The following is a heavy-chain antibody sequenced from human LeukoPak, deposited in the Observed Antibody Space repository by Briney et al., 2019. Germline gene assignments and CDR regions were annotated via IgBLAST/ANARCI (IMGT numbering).Heavy chain of an antibody. CDR1: GYTFTSYG. V-gene: IGHV1-18*01. Sequence: ASVKVSCKASGYTFTSYGISWVRQAPGQGLEWMGWISAYNGNTNYAQKLQGRVTMTTDTSTSTAYMELRSLRSDDTAVYYCARDRKYYYYSSCQIDYWGQGTLVTVSS. J-gene: IGHJ4*02. D-gene: IGHD3-22*01. CDR2: ISAYNGNT. CDR3: ARDRKYYYYSSCQIDY.